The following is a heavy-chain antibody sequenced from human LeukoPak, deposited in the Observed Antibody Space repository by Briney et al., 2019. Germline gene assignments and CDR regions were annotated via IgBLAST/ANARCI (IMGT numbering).Heavy chain of an antibody. CDR2: ISGGGEST. CDR3: AKGVGLTIYDY. J-gene: IGHJ4*02. Sequence: GGSLRLSCAASGFSVNTNYISWVRQAPGKGLEWVSAISGGGESTYYADSVKGRFTISRDNSKNTLYLQMNSLRAEDTAVYYCAKGVGLTIYDYWGQGTLVTVSS. D-gene: IGHD1-20*01. CDR1: GFSVNTNY. V-gene: IGHV3-23*01.